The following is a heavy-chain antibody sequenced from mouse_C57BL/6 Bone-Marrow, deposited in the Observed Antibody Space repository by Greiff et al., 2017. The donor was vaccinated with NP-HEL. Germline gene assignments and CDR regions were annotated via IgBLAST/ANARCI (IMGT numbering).Heavy chain of an antibody. V-gene: IGHV1-52*01. Sequence: QVQLQQPGAELVRPGSSVKLSCKASGYTFTSYWMHWVKQRPIQGLEWIGNIDPSDSETPYNQKFKDKATLTVDKSSSTAYMQLSSLTSEDSAVYYCARLGVYYGSSYNYAMDYWGQGTSVTVSS. J-gene: IGHJ4*01. CDR3: ARLGVYYGSSYNYAMDY. CDR1: GYTFTSYW. D-gene: IGHD1-1*01. CDR2: IDPSDSET.